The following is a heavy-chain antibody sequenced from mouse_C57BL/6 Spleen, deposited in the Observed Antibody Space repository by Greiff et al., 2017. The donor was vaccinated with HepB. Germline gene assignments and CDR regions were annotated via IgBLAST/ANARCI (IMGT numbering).Heavy chain of an antibody. V-gene: IGHV1-82*01. Sequence: VQLQQSGPELVKPGASVKISCKASGYAFSSSWMNWVKQRPGKGLEWIGRIYPGDGDTNYNGKFKGKATLTADKSSSTAYMQLSSLTSEDSAVYFCAREPLAMDYWGQGTSVTVSS. J-gene: IGHJ4*01. CDR2: IYPGDGDT. CDR1: GYAFSSSW. CDR3: AREPLAMDY.